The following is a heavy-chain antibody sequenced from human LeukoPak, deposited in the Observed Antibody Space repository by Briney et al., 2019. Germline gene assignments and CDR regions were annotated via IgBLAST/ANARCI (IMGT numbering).Heavy chain of an antibody. Sequence: SETLSLACAVYGGSFSGYYWSWIRQPPGKGLEWIGEINHSGSTNYNPSLKSRVTISVDTSKNQFSLKLSSVTAADTAVYYCARGPRSYCSGGSCYSLYYYYGMDVWGQGTTVTVSS. V-gene: IGHV4-34*01. J-gene: IGHJ6*02. D-gene: IGHD2-15*01. CDR2: INHSGST. CDR3: ARGPRSYCSGGSCYSLYYYYGMDV. CDR1: GGSFSGYY.